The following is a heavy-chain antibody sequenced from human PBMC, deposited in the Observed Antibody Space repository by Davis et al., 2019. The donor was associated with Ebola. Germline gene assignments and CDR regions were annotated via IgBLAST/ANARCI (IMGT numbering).Heavy chain of an antibody. CDR2: INHSGST. CDR3: ARGGYCSSTSCYKAFDI. V-gene: IGHV4-34*01. CDR1: GGSISSHY. D-gene: IGHD2-2*02. J-gene: IGHJ3*02. Sequence: PSETLSLTCTVSGGSISSHYWSWIRQPPGKGLEWIGEINHSGSTNYNPSLKSRVTISVDTSKNQFSLKLSSVTAADTAVYYCARGGYCSSTSCYKAFDIWGQGTMVTVSS.